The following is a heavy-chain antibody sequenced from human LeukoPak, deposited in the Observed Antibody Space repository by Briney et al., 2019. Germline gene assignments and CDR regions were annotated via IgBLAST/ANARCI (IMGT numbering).Heavy chain of an antibody. Sequence: SETLSLTCTVSGYSISSGYYWGWIRQPPGKGLEWIGSIYHSGSTYYNPSLKSRVTISVDTSKNQFSLKLSSVTAADTAVYYCARDLWYCSGGSCLPAWGQGTLVTVSS. CDR2: IYHSGST. J-gene: IGHJ1*01. CDR1: GYSISSGYY. D-gene: IGHD2-15*01. CDR3: ARDLWYCSGGSCLPA. V-gene: IGHV4-38-2*02.